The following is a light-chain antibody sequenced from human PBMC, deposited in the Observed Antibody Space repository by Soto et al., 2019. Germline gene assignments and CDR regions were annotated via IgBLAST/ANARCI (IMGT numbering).Light chain of an antibody. V-gene: IGKV2-28*01. CDR3: MQALQTSWT. Sequence: IVMTQSPLSLPVTPGEPASISCRSSQSLLHSNGYNYLDWYLQKPGQSPQLLIYLGSNRASGVPDRSSGSGSGTDFTLKISRVEAEDVGVYYCMQALQTSWTFGQGTKVEIK. CDR1: QSLLHSNGYNY. J-gene: IGKJ1*01. CDR2: LGS.